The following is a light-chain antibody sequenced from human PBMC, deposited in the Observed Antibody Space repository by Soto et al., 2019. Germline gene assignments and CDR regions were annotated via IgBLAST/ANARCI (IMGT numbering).Light chain of an antibody. CDR1: QSVSSY. CDR2: DAS. CDR3: MQGTHWPRT. J-gene: IGKJ1*01. Sequence: EIVLTQSPATLSLSPGERATLSCRASQSVSSYLAWYQQKPGQPPRLLIYDASNRATGIPDRFSGSGSGTDFTLKISRVEAEDVGVYYCMQGTHWPRTFGQGTKVDIK. V-gene: IGKV3-11*01.